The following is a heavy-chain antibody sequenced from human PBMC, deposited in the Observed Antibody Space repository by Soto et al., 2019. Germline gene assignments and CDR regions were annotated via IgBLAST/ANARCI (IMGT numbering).Heavy chain of an antibody. CDR3: ARDRGIVGIAVAGNDC. J-gene: IGHJ4*02. D-gene: IGHD6-19*01. CDR1: GYTFTSYG. CDR2: ISAYNGNT. Sequence: GASVKVSCKASGYTFTSYGSSWVRQAPGQGLEWMGWISAYNGNTNYAQKLQGRVTMTTDTSTSTAYMELRSLRSDDTAVYYCARDRGIVGIAVAGNDCWGQGTLVTVSS. V-gene: IGHV1-18*01.